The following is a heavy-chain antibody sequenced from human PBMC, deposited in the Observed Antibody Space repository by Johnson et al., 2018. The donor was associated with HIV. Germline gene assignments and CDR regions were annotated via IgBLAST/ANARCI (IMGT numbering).Heavy chain of an antibody. CDR2: ISYDGTNK. J-gene: IGHJ3*02. CDR3: AREPGRRELRRDAVDI. V-gene: IGHV3-30*03. CDR1: GFTFSTSG. D-gene: IGHD1-26*01. Sequence: QVQLVESGGGVVQPGRSLRLSCAASGFTFSTSGMHWVRQAPGKGMEWVAVISYDGTNKYYADSVKGRFTISRDNSKNTLYLQMNSLRAEDTAVYYCAREPGRRELRRDAVDIWGQGTMVTVSS.